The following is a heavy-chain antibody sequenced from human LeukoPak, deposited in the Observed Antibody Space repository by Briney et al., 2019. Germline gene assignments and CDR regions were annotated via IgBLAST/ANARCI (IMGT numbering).Heavy chain of an antibody. J-gene: IGHJ6*03. Sequence: GGSLRLSCAASGFTVSSNYMSWVRQAPGKRLEWVSVIYSGGSTYYADSVKGRFTISRDNSKNTLYLQMNSLRAEDTAVYYCARDLQGYCSSTSCFNYYYYMDVWGKGTTVTVSS. CDR2: IYSGGST. CDR3: ARDLQGYCSSTSCFNYYYYMDV. CDR1: GFTVSSNY. D-gene: IGHD2-2*01. V-gene: IGHV3-66*02.